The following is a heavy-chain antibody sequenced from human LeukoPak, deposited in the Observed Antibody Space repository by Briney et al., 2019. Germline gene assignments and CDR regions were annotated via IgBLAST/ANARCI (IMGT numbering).Heavy chain of an antibody. CDR3: ARQAAYYYGSGSYYRWFDP. J-gene: IGHJ5*02. CDR2: IKQDGSEK. D-gene: IGHD3-10*01. Sequence: GGSLRLSCAASGFTFSSYWMSWVRQAPGKGLEWVANIKQDGSEKYYVDSVKGRFIVSRDNAKKLLFLQMNSLRVEDTAVYHCARQAAYYYGSGSYYRWFDPWGQGTLVTVSS. CDR1: GFTFSSYW. V-gene: IGHV3-7*01.